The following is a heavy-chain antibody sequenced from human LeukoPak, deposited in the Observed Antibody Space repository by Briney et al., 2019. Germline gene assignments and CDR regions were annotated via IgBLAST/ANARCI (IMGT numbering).Heavy chain of an antibody. V-gene: IGHV1-18*01. J-gene: IGHJ4*02. D-gene: IGHD1/OR15-1a*01. CDR2: ISAYNGNT. CDR3: ASRTSPGYYFDY. Sequence: ASVKVSCKASGYTFTSYGISWVRQAPGQGLEWMGWISAYNGNTNYAQKLQGRVTMTTDTSTSTAYMELRSLRSDDTAVYYCASRTSPGYYFDYWGQGTLVTVSS. CDR1: GYTFTSYG.